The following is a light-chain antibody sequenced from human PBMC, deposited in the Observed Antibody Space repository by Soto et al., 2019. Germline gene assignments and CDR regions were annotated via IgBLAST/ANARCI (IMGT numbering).Light chain of an antibody. V-gene: IGLV2-14*01. J-gene: IGLJ1*01. Sequence: QSALTQPASVSGSPGQSITISCTGTSSDIGAYNYVSWYRQHPGKAPKLMIYEVINRPSGVSNRFSGSKSGNTASLTISARQAEDEADYYCSSDTSSSSTPYVFGTGTKLTVL. CDR1: SSDIGAYNY. CDR2: EVI. CDR3: SSDTSSSSTPYV.